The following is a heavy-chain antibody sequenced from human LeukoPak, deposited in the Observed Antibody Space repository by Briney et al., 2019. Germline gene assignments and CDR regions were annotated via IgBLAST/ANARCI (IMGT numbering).Heavy chain of an antibody. D-gene: IGHD3-10*01. CDR1: GGSISSGGYS. V-gene: IGHV4-30-2*01. CDR2: IYHSGST. J-gene: IGHJ6*02. Sequence: SQTLSLTCAVSGGSISSGGYSWSWIRQPPGKGLEWIGYIYHSGSTYYNPSLKSRVTVSVDRSKNQFSLKLSSVTAADTAVYYCARGHILWPYYYYGMDVWGQGTTVTVSS. CDR3: ARGHILWPYYYYGMDV.